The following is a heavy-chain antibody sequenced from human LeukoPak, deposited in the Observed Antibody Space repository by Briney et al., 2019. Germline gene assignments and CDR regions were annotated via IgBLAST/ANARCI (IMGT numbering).Heavy chain of an antibody. CDR1: GYSFASYW. CDR2: IYPGDSDT. V-gene: IGHV5-51*01. D-gene: IGHD5-18*01. CDR3: ARQRETWIQLFDY. Sequence: ESLKISCKGSGYSFASYWIGWVRQMPGKGLEWMGIIYPGDSDTRYSPSFQGQVTISADKSISTAYLQWSSLKASDTAMYYCARQRETWIQLFDYWGQGTLVTVSS. J-gene: IGHJ4*02.